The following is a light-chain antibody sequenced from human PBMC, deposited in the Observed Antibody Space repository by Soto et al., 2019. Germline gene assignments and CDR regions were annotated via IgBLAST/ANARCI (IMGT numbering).Light chain of an antibody. CDR2: WNN. CDR1: SSNIGNSY. V-gene: IGLV1-47*01. CDR3: AAWDDSLSGPL. Sequence: QSVLTQPPSASGTPGQRVTISCSGSSSNIGNSYVYWYQQLPGTAPKLLIYWNNHRPSGVPDRFSGSKSGTSASLAISGLRSEDEADYYCAAWDDSLSGPLFGGGTKLTVL. J-gene: IGLJ2*01.